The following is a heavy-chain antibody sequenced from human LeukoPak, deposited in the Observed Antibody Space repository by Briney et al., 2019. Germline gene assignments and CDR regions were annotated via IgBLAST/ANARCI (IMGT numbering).Heavy chain of an antibody. CDR2: ISDSGNT. V-gene: IGHV4-31*03. Sequence: PSETLSLTCTVSGGPINTGYYWNWIRLHPEKGLEWIGQISDSGNTNYNPSLKGRVSMSVDTSQNQFSLKLSSVTAADTAVYYCARGDDHFDDWGQGSLVTVSS. J-gene: IGHJ4*02. CDR3: ARGDDHFDD. CDR1: GGPINTGYY.